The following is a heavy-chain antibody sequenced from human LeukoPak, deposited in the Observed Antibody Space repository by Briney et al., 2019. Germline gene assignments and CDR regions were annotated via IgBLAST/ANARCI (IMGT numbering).Heavy chain of an antibody. Sequence: GRSLRLSCAASGFTFSSYGMHWVRQAPGKGLEWVAVISYDGSNKYYADSVKGRFTISRDNSKNTLYLQMNSLRAEDTAVYYCAKDQNDILTGYPGYWGQGTLVTVSS. CDR1: GFTFSSYG. CDR3: AKDQNDILTGYPGY. V-gene: IGHV3-30*18. D-gene: IGHD3-9*01. J-gene: IGHJ4*02. CDR2: ISYDGSNK.